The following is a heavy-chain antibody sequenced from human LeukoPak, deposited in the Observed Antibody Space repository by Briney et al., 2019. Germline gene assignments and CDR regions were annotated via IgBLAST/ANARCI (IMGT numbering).Heavy chain of an antibody. CDR3: AKVAVAGYDAFDI. J-gene: IGHJ3*02. V-gene: IGHV3-33*06. D-gene: IGHD6-19*01. Sequence: PGGSLRLSCEASGFTFSSYGMHWVRQAPGKGLEWVAVIWYDGSNKYYADSVKGRFTISRDNSKNTLDLQMNSLRAEDTAVYYCAKVAVAGYDAFDIWGQGTMVTVSS. CDR2: IWYDGSNK. CDR1: GFTFSSYG.